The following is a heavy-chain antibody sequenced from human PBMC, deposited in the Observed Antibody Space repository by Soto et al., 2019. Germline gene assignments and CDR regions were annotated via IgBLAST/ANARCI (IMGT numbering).Heavy chain of an antibody. CDR3: AMVYDILTGFDY. D-gene: IGHD3-9*01. CDR1: GFTFSSYA. J-gene: IGHJ4*02. Sequence: GGSLRLSCAASGFTFSSYAMHWVRQAPGKGLEWVAVISYDGSNKYYADSVKGRFTISRDNSKNTLYLQMNSLRAEDTAVYYCAMVYDILTGFDYWGQGTLVTVSS. CDR2: ISYDGSNK. V-gene: IGHV3-30-3*01.